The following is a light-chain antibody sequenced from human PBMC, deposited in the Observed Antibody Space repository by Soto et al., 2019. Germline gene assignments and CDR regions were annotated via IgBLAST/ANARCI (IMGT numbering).Light chain of an antibody. J-gene: IGKJ4*01. V-gene: IGKV3-20*01. CDR2: GAS. CDR1: QSVSNNY. CDR3: QHYGDSTPLT. Sequence: DIVLTQSPGTLSLSPGDRASLSCWASQSVSNNYLAWYQQRPGQAPRLLMYGASNRAAGIPDRFSGSGSGTVFTLTITRLEPEDFAVYYCQHYGDSTPLTFGGGTKVEIK.